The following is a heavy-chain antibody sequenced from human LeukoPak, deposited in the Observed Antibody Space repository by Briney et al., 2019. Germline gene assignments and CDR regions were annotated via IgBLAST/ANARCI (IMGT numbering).Heavy chain of an antibody. D-gene: IGHD1-14*01. CDR1: GFTVSSNY. V-gene: IGHV3-53*01. J-gene: IGHJ4*02. Sequence: PGGSLRLSCAASGFTVSSNYMSWVRQAPGKGLEWVSVIYSGGTTYSADSVKGRFTISRDNSKNTLYLQMNSLRAEDTAHYYCAREDDNGDLIDYWGQGTLVTVSS. CDR2: IYSGGTT. CDR3: AREDDNGDLIDY.